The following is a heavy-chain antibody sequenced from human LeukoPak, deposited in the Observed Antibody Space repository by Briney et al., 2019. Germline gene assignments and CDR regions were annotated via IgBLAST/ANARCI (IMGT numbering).Heavy chain of an antibody. J-gene: IGHJ5*02. CDR1: GFTLSSFE. D-gene: IGHD2-2*01. CDR3: ARYIVVVAAAMRWFDP. Sequence: GGSLRLSCAASGFTLSSFEMNWVRQAPGKGLEWVANIKPDGSEKDYVESVKGRCIISRDNAKNSLYLQMNSLRAEDTAVYYCARYIVVVAAAMRWFDPWGQGTRVTVSS. V-gene: IGHV3-7*04. CDR2: IKPDGSEK.